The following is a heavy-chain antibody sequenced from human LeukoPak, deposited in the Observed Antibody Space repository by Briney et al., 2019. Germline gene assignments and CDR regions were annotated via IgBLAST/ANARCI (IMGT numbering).Heavy chain of an antibody. J-gene: IGHJ5*02. CDR3: ASPGAADEHFNWFDP. CDR2: ISSSGSTI. D-gene: IGHD6-25*01. Sequence: PGGSLRLSCAASGLTFSDYYMSWIRQAPGKGLEWVSYISSSGSTIYYADSVKGRFTISRDNAKNSLYLQMNSLRAEDTAVYYCASPGAADEHFNWFDPWGRGTLVTVSS. V-gene: IGHV3-11*01. CDR1: GLTFSDYY.